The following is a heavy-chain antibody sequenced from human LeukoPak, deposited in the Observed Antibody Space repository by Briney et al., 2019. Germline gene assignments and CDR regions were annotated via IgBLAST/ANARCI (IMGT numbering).Heavy chain of an antibody. V-gene: IGHV4-61*02. CDR2: IYTSGST. CDR3: ARHRIAVLYYYYGYMDV. CDR1: GGSISSGSYY. D-gene: IGHD6-19*01. J-gene: IGHJ6*03. Sequence: SQTLSLTCTVSGGSISSGSYYWSWIRQPAGKGLEWIGRIYTSGSTNYNPSLKSRVTISVDTSKNQFSLKLSSVTAADTAVYYCARHRIAVLYYYYGYMDVWGKGTTVTVSS.